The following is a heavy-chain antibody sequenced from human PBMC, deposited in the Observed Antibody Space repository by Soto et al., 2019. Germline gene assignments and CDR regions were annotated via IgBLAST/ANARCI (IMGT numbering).Heavy chain of an antibody. CDR3: VRAVPQILLGY. D-gene: IGHD2-2*01. CDR1: GYTFTGYY. Sequence: QVQLVQSGAEVKKPGASVKVSCKASGYTFTGYYMHWVRQAPGQGLEWMGWINPNSGGTIYAQKFQGRVTMTRDTSISTAYMELSRLRSDDTAVYYCVRAVPQILLGYWGQGALVTVSS. CDR2: INPNSGGT. J-gene: IGHJ4*02. V-gene: IGHV1-2*02.